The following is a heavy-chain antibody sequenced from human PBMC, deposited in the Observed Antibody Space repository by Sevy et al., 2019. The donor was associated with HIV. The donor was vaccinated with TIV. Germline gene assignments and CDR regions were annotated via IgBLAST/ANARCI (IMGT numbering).Heavy chain of an antibody. Sequence: GGSLRLSXAXXXXXXXXXXMXWXRXXPGKXXEWXSTXXXGXXRINYADSVKGRFTISRDDSKNTLFLQMNSLRAEDTAXXXCAXXGCXXXXXYWGQGTLVTVSS. D-gene: IGHD2-8*01. CDR1: XXXXXXXX. J-gene: IGHJ4*02. V-gene: IGHV3-23*01. CDR3: AXXGCXXXXXY. CDR2: XXXGXXRI.